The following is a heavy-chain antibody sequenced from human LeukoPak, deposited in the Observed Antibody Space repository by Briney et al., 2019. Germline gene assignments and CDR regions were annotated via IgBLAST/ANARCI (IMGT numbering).Heavy chain of an antibody. V-gene: IGHV3-64*01. CDR1: GFTFSSYA. D-gene: IGHD2-2*01. CDR2: ISSNGGST. Sequence: PGGSLRLSCAASGFTFSSYAMHWVRQAPGKGLEYVSAISSNGGSTYYAHSVKGRFTISRDNSKNTLYLQMGSLRAEDMAVYYCARGRYCSSTSCYWNWFDPWGQGTLVTVSS. J-gene: IGHJ5*02. CDR3: ARGRYCSSTSCYWNWFDP.